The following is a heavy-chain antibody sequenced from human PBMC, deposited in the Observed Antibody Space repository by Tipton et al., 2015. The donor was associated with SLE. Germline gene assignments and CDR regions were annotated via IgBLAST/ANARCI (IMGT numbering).Heavy chain of an antibody. J-gene: IGHJ4*02. CDR2: VYSDAYT. CDR1: GDSISTSRYY. D-gene: IGHD3-22*01. V-gene: IGHV4-39*07. Sequence: TLSLTCSVSGDSISTSRYYWGWIRQPPGKGLEWIGSVYSDAYTYSNPNLRSRVTMSPDTSKNQFSLTLSSVTAADTAVYFCAGDSSGSYYDRGGYYQLANRHLDSWGRGILVTVSS. CDR3: AGDSSGSYYDRGGYYQLANRHLDS.